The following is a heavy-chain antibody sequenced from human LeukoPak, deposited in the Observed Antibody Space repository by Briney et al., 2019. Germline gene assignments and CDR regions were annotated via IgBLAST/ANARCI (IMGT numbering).Heavy chain of an antibody. CDR2: VYTSGST. CDR1: GGSISNDY. J-gene: IGHJ4*02. CDR3: ARGGTYGSGRNQHTTLDY. Sequence: SETLSLTCTVSGGSISNDYWSWIRQAAGKELERIGRVYTSGSTNYNPSLKSRVTISLDKSKKQFSLNLNSVTAADTAVYYCARGGTYGSGRNQHTTLDYWGPGTLVTVSS. V-gene: IGHV4-4*07. D-gene: IGHD3-10*01.